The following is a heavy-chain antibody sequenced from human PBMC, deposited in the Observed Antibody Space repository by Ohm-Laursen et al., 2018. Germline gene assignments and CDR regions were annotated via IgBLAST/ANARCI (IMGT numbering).Heavy chain of an antibody. Sequence: GTLSLTCSLYSGSFGPYYWSWIRQPPGKGLEWIGEINHRGNTNYSPSLKSRVTMSVDTSRNHFSLELTSVTAADTAVYYCAREYSDDGGYRYDAFDVWGHGTQVTVSS. D-gene: IGHD2-15*01. CDR2: INHRGNT. CDR1: SGSFGPYY. CDR3: AREYSDDGGYRYDAFDV. V-gene: IGHV4-34*01. J-gene: IGHJ3*01.